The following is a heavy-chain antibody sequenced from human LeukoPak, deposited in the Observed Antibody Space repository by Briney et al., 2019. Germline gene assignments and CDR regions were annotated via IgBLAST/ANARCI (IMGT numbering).Heavy chain of an antibody. V-gene: IGHV4-34*01. CDR3: ARDCSSTDCYVHDAFDI. CDR2: INHSGST. Sequence: SETLSLTCAVYGGSFSGYYWSWIRQPPGTGLEWIGEINHSGSTNYNPSLKSRVTISVDTSKNQFSLKLSSVTAADTAVYYCARDCSSTDCYVHDAFDIWGQGTMVTVSS. CDR1: GGSFSGYY. J-gene: IGHJ3*02. D-gene: IGHD2-2*01.